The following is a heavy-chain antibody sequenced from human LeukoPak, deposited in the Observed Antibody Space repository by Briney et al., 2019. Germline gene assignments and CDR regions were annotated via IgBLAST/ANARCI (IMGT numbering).Heavy chain of an antibody. Sequence: SETLSLTCTVSSGSISSYYWSWIRQPAGKGLEWIGRIYTSGSTNYNPSLKSRVTMSVDTSKNQFSLKLSSVTAADTAVYYCARDYYDSSGYYYYYGMDVWGQGTTVTVSS. D-gene: IGHD3-22*01. J-gene: IGHJ6*02. V-gene: IGHV4-4*07. CDR2: IYTSGST. CDR3: ARDYYDSSGYYYYYGMDV. CDR1: SGSISSYY.